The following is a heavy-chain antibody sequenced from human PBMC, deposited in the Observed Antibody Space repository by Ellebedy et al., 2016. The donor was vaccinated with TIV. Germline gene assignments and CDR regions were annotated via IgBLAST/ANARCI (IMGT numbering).Heavy chain of an antibody. D-gene: IGHD6-19*01. J-gene: IGHJ4*02. CDR3: AKSPRRSSGWYPDF. Sequence: AASVKVSCKASGYTFTNYYMHWVRQAPGQGLEWMGIIDPSGGSTDYAQKFQGRVTMTKDTSTSTAYMELRSLTSADTAFYYCAKSPRRSSGWYPDFWGQGTLVTVSS. V-gene: IGHV1-46*01. CDR2: IDPSGGST. CDR1: GYTFTNYY.